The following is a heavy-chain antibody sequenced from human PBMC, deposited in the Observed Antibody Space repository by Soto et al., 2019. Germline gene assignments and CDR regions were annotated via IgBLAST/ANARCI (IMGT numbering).Heavy chain of an antibody. V-gene: IGHV1-8*01. CDR1: GYTFTSYD. CDR2: MNPNSGNT. D-gene: IGHD1-7*01. J-gene: IGHJ6*03. Sequence: QVQLVQSGAEVKKPGASVKVSCKASGYTFTSYDINWVRQATGQGLEWMGWMNPNSGNTGDAQKFQGRVTMTGNTSIRTAYMELSSMRSDDTAVYYCARVGWNYAIYYYMDVWGKGSTVTVS. CDR3: ARVGWNYAIYYYMDV.